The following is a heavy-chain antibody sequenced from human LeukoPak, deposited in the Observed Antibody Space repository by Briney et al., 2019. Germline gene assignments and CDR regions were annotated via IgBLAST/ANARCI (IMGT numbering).Heavy chain of an antibody. J-gene: IGHJ4*02. CDR2: IYPGDSDT. CDR1: GYSFTSYW. Sequence: GESLKISCKGSGYSFTSYWIGWVRQMPGKGLEWMGIIYPGDSDTRYSPSLQGQVTISADKSISTAYLQWSSLKASDTAMYYCARVVTFGGVIVYFDYWGQGTLVTVSS. D-gene: IGHD3-16*02. V-gene: IGHV5-51*01. CDR3: ARVVTFGGVIVYFDY.